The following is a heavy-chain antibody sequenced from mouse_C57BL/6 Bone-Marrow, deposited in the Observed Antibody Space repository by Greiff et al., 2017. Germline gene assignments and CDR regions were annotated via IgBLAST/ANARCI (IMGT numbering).Heavy chain of an antibody. V-gene: IGHV5-4*01. CDR2: ISDGGSYT. CDR1: GFTFSSYA. J-gene: IGHJ1*03. D-gene: IGHD1-1*01. Sequence: EVQVVESGGGLVKPGGSLKLSCAASGFTFSSYAMSWVRQTPEKRLEWVATISDGGSYTYYPDNVKGRFTISRDNAKNNLYLQMSHLKSEDTAMYYCANYGSSRYWYFEVWGTGTTVTVSS. CDR3: ANYGSSRYWYFEV.